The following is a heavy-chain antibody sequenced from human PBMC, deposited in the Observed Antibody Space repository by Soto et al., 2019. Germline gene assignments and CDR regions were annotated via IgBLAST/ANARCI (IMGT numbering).Heavy chain of an antibody. Sequence: QVQMQESGPGLVKPSQALSLTCTVSGGSISSGGYYWSWIRQHPGKGLEWIGYIYYSGSTYYNPSLKSRVTISVDTSKNQFSLKLSSVTAADTAVYYCAREVGATTIDYWGQGTLVTVSS. CDR1: GGSISSGGYY. CDR2: IYYSGST. CDR3: AREVGATTIDY. V-gene: IGHV4-31*03. J-gene: IGHJ4*02. D-gene: IGHD1-26*01.